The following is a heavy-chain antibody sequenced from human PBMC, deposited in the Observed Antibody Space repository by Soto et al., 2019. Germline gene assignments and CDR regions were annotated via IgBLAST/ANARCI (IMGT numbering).Heavy chain of an antibody. CDR1: GYTFASYG. Sequence: QVQLVQSGAEVKKPGASVKVSCKASGYTFASYGINGVRQAPGQGLEWLGWISPYDGYTHYAQILQGRVSMTADTSTKTAYMELRSLRSDDTAMYYCARGGYYDSSGARNYYFYGMNVWGQGTTVTVSS. CDR3: ARGGYYDSSGARNYYFYGMNV. V-gene: IGHV1-18*01. D-gene: IGHD3-22*01. J-gene: IGHJ6*02. CDR2: ISPYDGYT.